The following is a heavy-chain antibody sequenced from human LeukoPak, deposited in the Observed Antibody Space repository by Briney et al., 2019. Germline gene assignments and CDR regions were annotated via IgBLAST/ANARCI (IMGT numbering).Heavy chain of an antibody. J-gene: IGHJ4*02. CDR3: ARGQSSSHDY. V-gene: IGHV4-59*01. CDR1: GGSISNYY. D-gene: IGHD6-13*01. CDR2: VHYSGST. Sequence: PSETLSLTCSVSGGSISNYYWSWIRQAPGKGLEWVGNVHYSGSTNYNPSLKSRLTISADTSKNQFSLKLSSVTAADTAVYYCARGQSSSHDYWGQGTLVTVSS.